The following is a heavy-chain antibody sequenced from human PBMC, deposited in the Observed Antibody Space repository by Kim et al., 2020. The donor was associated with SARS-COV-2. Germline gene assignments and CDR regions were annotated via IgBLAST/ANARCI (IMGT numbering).Heavy chain of an antibody. CDR2: IIPIFGTA. V-gene: IGHV1-69*13. CDR1: GGTFSSYA. J-gene: IGHJ4*02. Sequence: SVKVSCKASGGTFSSYAISWVRQAPGQGLEWMGGIIPIFGTANYAQKFQGRVTITADESTSTAYMELSSLRSEDTAVYYCARVQQWLDGDFDYWGQGTLVTVSS. D-gene: IGHD6-19*01. CDR3: ARVQQWLDGDFDY.